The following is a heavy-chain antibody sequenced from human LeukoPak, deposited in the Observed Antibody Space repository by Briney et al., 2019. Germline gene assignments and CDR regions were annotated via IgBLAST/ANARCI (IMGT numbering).Heavy chain of an antibody. J-gene: IGHJ4*02. D-gene: IGHD3-10*01. Sequence: PGGSLRLSCAASGFTISSYGMSWVRQAPGKGLEWVSSISGGTTYYADSVKGRFTISRDNSKSIVSLQMNSRRAEDTAVYYCAKSVYGSGNYWGQGTLVTVSS. CDR2: ISGGTT. V-gene: IGHV3-23*01. CDR3: AKSVYGSGNY. CDR1: GFTISSYG.